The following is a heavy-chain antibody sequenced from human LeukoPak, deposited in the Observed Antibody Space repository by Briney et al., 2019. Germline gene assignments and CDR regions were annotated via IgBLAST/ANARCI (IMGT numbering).Heavy chain of an antibody. Sequence: ASVKVSCKASGYTFTSYAMSWVRQAPGQGLEWMGNIDTTTGNPRYAQDFTGRFVFSLDTSVSTAYLQITSLKADDTAAYYCVRGTPTPGMDYWGQGTQVTVSS. V-gene: IGHV7-4-1*02. CDR3: VRGTPTPGMDY. CDR1: GYTFTSYA. CDR2: IDTTTGNP. D-gene: IGHD3-10*01. J-gene: IGHJ4*02.